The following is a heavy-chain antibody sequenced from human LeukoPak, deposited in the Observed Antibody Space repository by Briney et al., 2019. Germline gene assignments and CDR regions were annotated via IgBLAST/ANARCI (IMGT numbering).Heavy chain of an antibody. J-gene: IGHJ4*02. CDR3: AKDTSIGRYCTNGVCSPSDY. V-gene: IGHV3-23*01. D-gene: IGHD2-8*01. CDR1: GFPFSSYA. CDR2: ISDTGGST. Sequence: PGGSLRLSCAASGFPFSSYARTWVRQAPGKGLEWVSAISDTGGSTYDADSVKGRFTISRDNSKNTLYLQINSLRAEDTAVYYCAKDTSIGRYCTNGVCSPSDYWGQGTLVTVSS.